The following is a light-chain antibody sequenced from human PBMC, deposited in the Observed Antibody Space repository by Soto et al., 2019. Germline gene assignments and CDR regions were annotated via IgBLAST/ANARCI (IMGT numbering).Light chain of an antibody. CDR2: GAS. Sequence: DVQMTQSPSSRSASVGDRVTITCRASQDINSYLAWYQQKPGNAPKSLIYGASSLQTGVPSRFSGSESGTDFTLTISNLQPEDSATYYCQQYNIYPLTFGGGTKVEIK. CDR3: QQYNIYPLT. V-gene: IGKV1D-16*01. CDR1: QDINSY. J-gene: IGKJ4*01.